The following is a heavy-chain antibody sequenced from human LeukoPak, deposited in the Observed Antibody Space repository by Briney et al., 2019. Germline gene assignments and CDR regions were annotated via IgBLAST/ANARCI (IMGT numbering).Heavy chain of an antibody. CDR3: ARVFSRLGSSGWFDP. D-gene: IGHD6-19*01. J-gene: IGHJ5*02. Sequence: ASVKVSCKASGYTFTSYGISWVRQAPGQGLEWMGRISAYNGNTNYAQKLQGRVTMTTDTSTSTAYMELRSLRSDDTAVYYCARVFSRLGSSGWFDPWGQGTLVTVSS. V-gene: IGHV1-18*01. CDR1: GYTFTSYG. CDR2: ISAYNGNT.